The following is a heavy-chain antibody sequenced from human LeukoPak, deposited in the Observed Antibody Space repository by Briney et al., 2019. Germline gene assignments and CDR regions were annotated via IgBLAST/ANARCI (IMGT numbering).Heavy chain of an antibody. D-gene: IGHD7-27*01. J-gene: IGHJ4*02. CDR2: IWYDGSNK. CDR3: ARGRLGNGLDY. V-gene: IGHV3-33*01. CDR1: GFTFSSYG. Sequence: GGSLRLSCAASGFTFSSYGMHWVRQAPGKGLEWVAVIWYDGSNKYYADSVKGRFTISRDNSKNTLYLQMNSLRAEDTAVYYCARGRLGNGLDYWGQGTLVTVSS.